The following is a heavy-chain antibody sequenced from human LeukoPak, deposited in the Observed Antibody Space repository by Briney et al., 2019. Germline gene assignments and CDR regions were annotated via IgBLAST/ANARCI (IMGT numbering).Heavy chain of an antibody. J-gene: IGHJ2*01. CDR1: GGSISSGSYY. CDR3: ATSPEGKVGDYWYFDL. CDR2: IYTSGST. Sequence: SETLSLTCTVSGGSISSGSYYWSWIRQPAGKGLEWIGRIYTSGSTNYNPSLKSRVTISVDTSKNQFSLKLSSETAADTAVYHCATSPEGKVGDYWYFDLWGRGTLVTVSS. V-gene: IGHV4-61*02. D-gene: IGHD1-26*01.